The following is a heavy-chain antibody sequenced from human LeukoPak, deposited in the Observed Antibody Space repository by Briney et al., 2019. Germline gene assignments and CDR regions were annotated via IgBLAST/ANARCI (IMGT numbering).Heavy chain of an antibody. CDR1: GFNFNTYA. J-gene: IGHJ4*02. V-gene: IGHV3-30*04. CDR3: ARAHLYMVRENYFDY. D-gene: IGHD3-10*01. Sequence: GGSLRLSCVASGFNFNTYAMSWVRQAPGKGLEWVAVISYDGSNKYYADSVKGRFTISRDNSKNTLYLQMDSLRAEDTAVYYCARAHLYMVRENYFDYWGQGTLVTVSS. CDR2: ISYDGSNK.